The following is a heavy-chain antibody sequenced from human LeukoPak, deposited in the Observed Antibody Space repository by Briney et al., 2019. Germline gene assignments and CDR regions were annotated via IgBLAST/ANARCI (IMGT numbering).Heavy chain of an antibody. CDR1: GFTVSSNY. D-gene: IGHD6-13*01. CDR3: TRGPGSTWYSDY. CDR2: VYSGGDT. Sequence: GGSLRLSCAASGFTVSSNYMNWVRQAPGKGLEWVSIVYSGGDTYYADSVKGRFTISRDNSKNTLYLQMNSLRAEDTAVYYCTRGPGSTWYSDYWGQGTLVTVSS. V-gene: IGHV3-66*02. J-gene: IGHJ4*02.